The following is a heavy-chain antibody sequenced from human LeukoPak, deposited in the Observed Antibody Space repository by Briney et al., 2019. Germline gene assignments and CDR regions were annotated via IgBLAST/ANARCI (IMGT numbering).Heavy chain of an antibody. V-gene: IGHV3-30*02. CDR3: AKGQYCSGGSCFYYSDY. D-gene: IGHD2-15*01. Sequence: GGSLRLSCAASGFTFSSYGMHWVRQAPGKGLEWVAFIRYDGSNKYYADSVKGRFTISRDNSKSTLYLQMNSLRAEDTAVYYCAKGQYCSGGSCFYYSDYWGQGTLVTVSS. CDR1: GFTFSSYG. CDR2: IRYDGSNK. J-gene: IGHJ4*02.